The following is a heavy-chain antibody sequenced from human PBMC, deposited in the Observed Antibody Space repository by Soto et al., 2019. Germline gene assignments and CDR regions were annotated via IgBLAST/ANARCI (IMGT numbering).Heavy chain of an antibody. CDR3: AREEESSGYTRTFWH. J-gene: IGHJ1*01. CDR1: GFTFSSYV. V-gene: IGHV3-30-3*01. D-gene: IGHD3-22*01. CDR2: ISVDGGRT. Sequence: QVQLVESGGGVVQPGKSLRLSCTASGFTFSSYVMHWVRQAPGEGLEWVAGISVDGGRTHYADSVKGRFTISRDNSKNTLYLQMDSLTSEETTVYYCAREEESSGYTRTFWHWGQGTQVTVSS.